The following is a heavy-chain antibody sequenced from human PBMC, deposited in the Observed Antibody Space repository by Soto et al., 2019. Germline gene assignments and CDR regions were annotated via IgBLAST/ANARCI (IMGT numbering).Heavy chain of an antibody. CDR3: ARAVVGATINGMDV. CDR1: GFTFSSYA. Sequence: PGGSLRLSCAASGFTFSSYAMHWVRQAPGKGLEWVAVISYDGSNKYYADSVKGRFTISRDNAKNSLYLQMNSLRAEDTAVYYCARAVVGATINGMDVWGQGTTVTVSS. CDR2: ISYDGSNK. J-gene: IGHJ6*02. V-gene: IGHV3-30-3*01. D-gene: IGHD1-26*01.